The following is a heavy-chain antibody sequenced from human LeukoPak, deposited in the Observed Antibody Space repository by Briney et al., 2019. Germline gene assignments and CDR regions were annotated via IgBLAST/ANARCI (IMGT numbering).Heavy chain of an antibody. CDR3: ARDAYYYDTSGYYINDY. J-gene: IGHJ4*02. Sequence: SETLSLTCTVSGGSISNYYWSWIRQPAGKGLEWVGRIYTTGSTYYSPSLMGRVTMSVDTSKNQFSLKLSSVTAADTAVYYCARDAYYYDTSGYYINDYWGLGTLVTVSS. CDR2: IYTTGST. D-gene: IGHD3-22*01. CDR1: GGSISNYY. V-gene: IGHV4-4*07.